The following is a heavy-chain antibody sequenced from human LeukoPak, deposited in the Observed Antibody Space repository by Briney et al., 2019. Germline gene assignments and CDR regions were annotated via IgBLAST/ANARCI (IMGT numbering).Heavy chain of an antibody. CDR1: GGSISPYH. Sequence: SETLSLTCAVPGGSISPYHWTWIRQPPGKGLEWIGYISYSGSTNYNPSLKSRVTIPIATSKTQSSLKRSSVTAADTAVYYCARHLYYYGSGSYEYWGQGTLVTVSS. CDR2: ISYSGST. CDR3: ARHLYYYGSGSYEY. V-gene: IGHV4-59*08. D-gene: IGHD3-10*01. J-gene: IGHJ4*02.